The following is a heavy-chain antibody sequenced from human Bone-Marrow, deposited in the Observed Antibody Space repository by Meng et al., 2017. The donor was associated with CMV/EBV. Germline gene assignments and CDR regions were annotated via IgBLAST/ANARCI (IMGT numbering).Heavy chain of an antibody. D-gene: IGHD5-12*01. Sequence: SCAASGFTFSSYSMNWVRQAPGKGLEWVSSISSSSSYIYYADSVKGRFTISRDNAKNSLYLQMNSLRAEDTAVYYCARARGLRSYFDYWGQGTLVTVSS. CDR3: ARARGLRSYFDY. V-gene: IGHV3-21*01. CDR2: ISSSSSYI. CDR1: GFTFSSYS. J-gene: IGHJ4*02.